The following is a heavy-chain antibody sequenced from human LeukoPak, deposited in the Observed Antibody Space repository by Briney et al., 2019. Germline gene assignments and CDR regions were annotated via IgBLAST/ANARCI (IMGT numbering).Heavy chain of an antibody. CDR3: ARVLFDWSRLDAFDI. D-gene: IGHD3-9*01. CDR2: IYPGDSDT. J-gene: IGHJ3*02. Sequence: GESLKISCKGSGYSFTSYWIGWVRQMPGKGLEWMGIIYPGDSDTRYSPSFQGQVTISADKSISTAYLQWSSLKASDTAMYYCARVLFDWSRLDAFDIWGQGTMVTVSS. CDR1: GYSFTSYW. V-gene: IGHV5-51*01.